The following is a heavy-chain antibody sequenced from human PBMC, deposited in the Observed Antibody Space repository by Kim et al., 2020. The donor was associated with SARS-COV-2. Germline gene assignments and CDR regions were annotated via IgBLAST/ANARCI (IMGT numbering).Heavy chain of an antibody. V-gene: IGHV1-2*04. CDR2: INPNSGGT. D-gene: IGHD5-18*01. CDR1: GYTFTGYY. J-gene: IGHJ6*02. CDR3: ARDRSNRVDTAMAPYYYYGMDV. Sequence: ASVKVSCKASGYTFTGYYMHWVRQAPGQGLEWMGWINPNSGGTNYAQKFQGWVTMTRDTSISTAYMELSRLRSDDTAVYYCARDRSNRVDTAMAPYYYYGMDVWGQGTTVTVSS.